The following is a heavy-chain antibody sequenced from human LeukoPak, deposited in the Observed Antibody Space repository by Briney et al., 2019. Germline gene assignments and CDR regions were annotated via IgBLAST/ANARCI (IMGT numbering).Heavy chain of an antibody. D-gene: IGHD1-26*01. CDR1: GGFISNYY. CDR2: VYYSGST. J-gene: IGHJ4*02. CDR3: ARSDYTSRLVY. V-gene: IGHV4-59*01. Sequence: PSETLSLTCTVSGGFISNYYSSWTRHPPGKGLEWIAFVYYSGSTNYNTSLKSRVTISVDTSKNQFFLKLTSVAAADSAVYYCARSDYTSRLVYWGRGTLVTVAS.